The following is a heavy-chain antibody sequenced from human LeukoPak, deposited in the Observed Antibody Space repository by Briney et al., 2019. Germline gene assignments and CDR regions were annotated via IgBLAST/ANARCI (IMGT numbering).Heavy chain of an antibody. CDR1: GDSISSYY. CDR3: ARDSYSSSWYFVYAFDI. CDR2: IYYSGST. D-gene: IGHD6-13*01. J-gene: IGHJ3*02. V-gene: IGHV4-59*01. Sequence: PSETLSLTCTVSGDSISSYYWSWIRQPPGKGLEWIGYIYYSGSTNYNPSLKSRVTISVDTSKNQFSLKLSSVTAADTAVYYCARDSYSSSWYFVYAFDIWGQGTMVTVSS.